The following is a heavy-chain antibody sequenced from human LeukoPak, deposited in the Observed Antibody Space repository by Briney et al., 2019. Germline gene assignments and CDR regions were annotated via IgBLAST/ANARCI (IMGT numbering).Heavy chain of an antibody. V-gene: IGHV3-30*18. CDR2: ISYDGSNK. D-gene: IGHD4-17*01. CDR1: GFTFCCHG. Sequence: PGGSLRLSCAASGFTFCCHGMHWVRQAPGKGLERVAVISYDGSNKYYADSVKGRFTISRDNCKNTLYLQMNSLRAEDTAVYYCAKDYGDRGYWGQGTLVTVSS. J-gene: IGHJ4*02. CDR3: AKDYGDRGY.